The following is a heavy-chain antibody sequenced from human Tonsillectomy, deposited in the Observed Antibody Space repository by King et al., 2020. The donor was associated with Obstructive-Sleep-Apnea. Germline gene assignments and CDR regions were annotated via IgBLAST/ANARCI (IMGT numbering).Heavy chain of an antibody. CDR3: AKDGSGTYYNPFDS. D-gene: IGHD3-10*01. Sequence: VQLVESGGGLVQPGGSLRLSCAASGFTFSIYAMSWVRQAPGKGLEWVSAISGSGGSTYYADSVKGRFTISRDNFKNTLYLQMNSLRAEDTAVYSCAKDGSGTYYNPFDSWGQGTLVTVSS. CDR2: ISGSGGST. CDR1: GFTFSIYA. V-gene: IGHV3-23*04. J-gene: IGHJ4*02.